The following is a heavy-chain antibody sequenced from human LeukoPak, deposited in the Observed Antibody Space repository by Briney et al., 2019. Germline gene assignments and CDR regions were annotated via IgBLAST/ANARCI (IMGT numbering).Heavy chain of an antibody. J-gene: IGHJ5*02. CDR3: ATDGAGFDT. V-gene: IGHV3-11*01. Sequence: GGSLRLSCAASEFTFSDYYMSWIRQAPGKGLEWLSYINIGGTNTHYADSVKGRFTISRDNAKKSLYLPMNNLRAEDTAVYYCATDGAGFDTWGQGVLVTVSS. CDR1: EFTFSDYY. CDR2: INIGGTNT.